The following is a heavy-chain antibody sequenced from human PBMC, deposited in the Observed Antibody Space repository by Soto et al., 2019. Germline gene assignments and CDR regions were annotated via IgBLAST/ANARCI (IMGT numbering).Heavy chain of an antibody. CDR3: ARQGYWDRRGVGLRPYGMDV. CDR2: INAGNGNT. D-gene: IGHD5-12*01. Sequence: GASVKVSCKASGYTFTGYAMHWVRQAPGQRLEWMGWINAGNGNTKYSQKFQARVTITRDTSASTAYMELSSLRSEDTAVYYCARQGYWDRRGVGLRPYGMDVWGQGTTVTVSS. CDR1: GYTFTGYA. V-gene: IGHV1-3*01. J-gene: IGHJ6*02.